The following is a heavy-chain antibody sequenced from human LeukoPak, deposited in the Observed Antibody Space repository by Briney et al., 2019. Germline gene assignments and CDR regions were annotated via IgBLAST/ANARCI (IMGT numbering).Heavy chain of an antibody. J-gene: IGHJ4*02. CDR3: AKFWSAQLVPPYSDY. Sequence: GGSLRLSCAASGFAFSDYNMNWVRQAPGKGLEWVSYITNGGSTIHHADSVKGRFTISRDESKNTLYLQMNSLRAEDTAVYYCAKFWSAQLVPPYSDYWGQGTLVTVSS. V-gene: IGHV3-11*01. D-gene: IGHD1-1*01. CDR1: GFAFSDYN. CDR2: ITNGGSTI.